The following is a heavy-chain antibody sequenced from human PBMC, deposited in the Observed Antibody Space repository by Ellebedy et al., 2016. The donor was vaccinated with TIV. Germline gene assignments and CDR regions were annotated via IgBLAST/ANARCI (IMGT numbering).Heavy chain of an antibody. CDR3: ARDRSGGSCYDY. CDR2: ISSSSSYI. CDR1: GFTFSSYS. D-gene: IGHD2-15*01. J-gene: IGHJ4*02. V-gene: IGHV3-21*01. Sequence: GESLKISXAASGFTFSSYSMNWVRQAPGKGLEWVSSISSSSSYIYYADSVKGRFTISRDNSKNTLYLQMNSLRAEDTAVYYCARDRSGGSCYDYWGQGTLVTVSS.